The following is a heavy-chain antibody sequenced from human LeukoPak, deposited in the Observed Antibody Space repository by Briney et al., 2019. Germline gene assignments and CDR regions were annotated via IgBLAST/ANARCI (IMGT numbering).Heavy chain of an antibody. CDR3: ARARSYYYGTDV. CDR2: ISSSGSTI. V-gene: IGHV3-48*03. Sequence: GGSLRLSCAASGFTFSSYEMNWVRQAPGKGLEWVSYISSSGSTIYYADSVKGRFTISRDNAKNSLYLQMNSLRAEDTAVYYCARARSYYYGTDVWGQGTTVTVSS. CDR1: GFTFSSYE. J-gene: IGHJ6*02.